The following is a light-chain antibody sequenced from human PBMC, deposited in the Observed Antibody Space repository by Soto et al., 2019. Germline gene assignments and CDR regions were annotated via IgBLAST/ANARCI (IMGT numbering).Light chain of an antibody. CDR1: QDITTY. CDR2: AAS. Sequence: DIQMTQSPSSLSAYVGDRVTIACRASQDITTYLSWYQKKPGKAPKILIKAASSLQSGAPSRFSGSGSGTDFTLTISSLQPEDFATYYCLQTYSTPPTFGGGTKVEIK. CDR3: LQTYSTPPT. J-gene: IGKJ4*01. V-gene: IGKV1-39*01.